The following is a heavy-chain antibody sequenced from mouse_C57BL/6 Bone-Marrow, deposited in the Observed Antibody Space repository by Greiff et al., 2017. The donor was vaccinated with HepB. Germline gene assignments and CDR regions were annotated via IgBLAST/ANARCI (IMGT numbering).Heavy chain of an antibody. D-gene: IGHD2-1*01. CDR1: GYSFTDYN. CDR3: ASFYYGNFGAY. J-gene: IGHJ3*01. CDR2: INPNYGTP. Sequence: VQLQQSGPELVKPGASVKISCKASGYSFTDYNMNWVKQSNGKSLEWIGVINPNYGTPSYNQKFKCKATLTVYQSSSTAYMQLNSLTSEDSAVEYCASFYYGNFGAYWRQGTLVTVSA. V-gene: IGHV1-39*01.